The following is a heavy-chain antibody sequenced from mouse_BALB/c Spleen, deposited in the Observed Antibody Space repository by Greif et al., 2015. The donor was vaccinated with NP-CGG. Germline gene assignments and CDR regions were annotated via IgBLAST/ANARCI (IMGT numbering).Heavy chain of an antibody. J-gene: IGHJ4*01. CDR2: ISDGGSYT. Sequence: EVQGVESGGGLVKPGGSLKLSCAASGFTFSDYYMYWVRQTPEKRLEWVATISDGGSYTYYPDSVKGRFTISRDNAKNNLYLQMSSLKSEDTAMYYCARDYYGSSYAMDYWGQGTSVTASS. V-gene: IGHV5-4*02. CDR1: GFTFSDYY. D-gene: IGHD1-1*01. CDR3: ARDYYGSSYAMDY.